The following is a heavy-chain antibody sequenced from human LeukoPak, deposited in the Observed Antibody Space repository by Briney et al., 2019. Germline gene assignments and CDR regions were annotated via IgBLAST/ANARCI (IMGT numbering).Heavy chain of an antibody. CDR3: ARGARDIVVVVAATSEFDY. D-gene: IGHD2-15*01. CDR2: IIPILGIA. V-gene: IGHV1-69*04. Sequence: GASVKVSCKASGGTFSSYAISWVRQAPGQGLEWMGRIIPILGIANYAQKLQGRVTMTTDTSTSTAYMELRSLRSDDTAVYYCARGARDIVVVVAATSEFDYWGQGTLVTVSS. J-gene: IGHJ4*02. CDR1: GGTFSSYA.